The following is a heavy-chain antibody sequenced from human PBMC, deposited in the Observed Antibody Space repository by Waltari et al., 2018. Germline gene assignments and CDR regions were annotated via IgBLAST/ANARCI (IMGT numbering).Heavy chain of an antibody. V-gene: IGHV3-48*01. CDR3: AVARGNYDVLTGFPVDS. D-gene: IGHD3-9*01. CDR2: ISETSRTT. Sequence: EERLVQSGGGLVQPGGSLRLSCEASGFSLTHYTMNWVRQAPGKGLGWFAYISETSRTTFYADSVRGRFIISRNNAKNSLSLQMVSLRGEDTAVYYCAVARGNYDVLTGFPVDSWGQGTLVTVSS. CDR1: GFSLTHYT. J-gene: IGHJ5*01.